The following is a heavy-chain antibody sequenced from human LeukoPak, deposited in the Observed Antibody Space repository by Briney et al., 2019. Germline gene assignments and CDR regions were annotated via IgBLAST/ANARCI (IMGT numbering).Heavy chain of an antibody. D-gene: IGHD3-22*01. CDR3: ARDSRATYYYDSSGMGNWFDP. CDR1: GFTFSSYS. Sequence: GGSLRLSCAASGFTFSSYSINWVRQAPGKGLEWVSSISSSSSYIYYADSVRGRFTISRDNAKNSLYLQMNSLRAEDTAVYYCARDSRATYYYDSSGMGNWFDPWGQGTLVTVSS. CDR2: ISSSSSYI. V-gene: IGHV3-21*01. J-gene: IGHJ5*02.